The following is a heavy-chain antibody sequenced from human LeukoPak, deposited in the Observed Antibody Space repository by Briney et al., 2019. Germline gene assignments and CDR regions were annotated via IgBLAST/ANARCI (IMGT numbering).Heavy chain of an antibody. CDR1: GYTFTSYD. V-gene: IGHV1-8*03. D-gene: IGHD3-10*01. J-gene: IGHJ5*02. Sequence: ASVKVSCKASGYTFTSYDINWVRQATGQGLEWMGWMNPNSGNTGYAQKFQGRVTITRNTSISTAYMELSSLRSEDTAVYYCARDASYHYYGSGSYYINWFDPWGQGTLVTVSS. CDR3: ARDASYHYYGSGSYYINWFDP. CDR2: MNPNSGNT.